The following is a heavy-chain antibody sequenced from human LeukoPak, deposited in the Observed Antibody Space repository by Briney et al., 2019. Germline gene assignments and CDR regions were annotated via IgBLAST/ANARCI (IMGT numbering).Heavy chain of an antibody. Sequence: GRSLRLSCAASGFTFDDYAMHWVRQAPGKGLEWVSGISWNSGNIGYADSVKGRFTISRDNAKNSLYLQMNSLRAEDTALYYCAKAAGIDYDILTGHYYFDYWGQGTLVTVSS. CDR1: GFTFDDYA. CDR3: AKAAGIDYDILTGHYYFDY. D-gene: IGHD3-9*01. V-gene: IGHV3-9*01. CDR2: ISWNSGNI. J-gene: IGHJ4*02.